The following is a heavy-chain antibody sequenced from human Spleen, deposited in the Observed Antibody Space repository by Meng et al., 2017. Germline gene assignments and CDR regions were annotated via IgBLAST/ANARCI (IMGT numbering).Heavy chain of an antibody. J-gene: IGHJ4*02. V-gene: IGHV4-4*02. Sequence: QGQLQQWGAGLLKPSETLSLTGAVYGGSFSSTNWWSWVRQPPGKGLEWIGEIYHSGNTTYNPSLKSRVTISVDKSKNQFSLKLSSVTAADTAVYYCASGDITNFDYWGQGTLVTVSS. CDR2: IYHSGNT. CDR3: ASGDITNFDY. CDR1: GGSFSSTNW. D-gene: IGHD1-20*01.